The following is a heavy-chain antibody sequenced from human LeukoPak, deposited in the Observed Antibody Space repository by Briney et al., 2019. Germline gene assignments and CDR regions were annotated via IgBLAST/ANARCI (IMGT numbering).Heavy chain of an antibody. V-gene: IGHV3-30*02. J-gene: IGHJ6*02. CDR1: GFTFSSYG. CDR2: IRYDGSNK. Sequence: PGGSLRLSCAASGFTFSSYGMHWVRQAPGKGLEWVAFIRYDGSNKYYADSVKGRFTISRDNSKNTLYLQMNSLRAEDTALYYCAKDIEDIVVVVAATVGMDVWGQGTTVTVSS. D-gene: IGHD2-15*01. CDR3: AKDIEDIVVVVAATVGMDV.